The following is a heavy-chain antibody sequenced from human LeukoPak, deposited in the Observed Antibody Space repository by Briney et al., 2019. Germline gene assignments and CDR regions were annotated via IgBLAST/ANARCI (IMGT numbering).Heavy chain of an antibody. D-gene: IGHD2-21*02. CDR1: GGSISSYY. CDR3: ASSIVVVTGGEYFQH. CDR2: IYYSGST. J-gene: IGHJ1*01. Sequence: AETLSLTCTVSGGSISSYYWSWIRQPPGKGLEWIGYIYYSGSTNYNPALKRRVTISVDTSKNQFSLKLSSVAAAETAGYCCASSIVVVTGGEYFQHWGQGPLVTVSS. V-gene: IGHV4-59*01.